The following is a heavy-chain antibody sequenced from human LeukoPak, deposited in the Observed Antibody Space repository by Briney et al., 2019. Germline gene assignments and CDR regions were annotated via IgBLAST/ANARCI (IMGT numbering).Heavy chain of an antibody. J-gene: IGHJ1*01. CDR2: ISGSGGSS. CDR3: AKPAQGGTVIVVPLGGH. Sequence: GGSLRLSCAASRFTFSSYAMSWVRQAPGKGLEWISTISGSGGSSYYADSVKGRFTISRDNSKDILYLQMDSLRAEVTAMYYCAKPAQGGTVIVVPLGGHWGQGRLVTVSS. CDR1: RFTFSSYA. V-gene: IGHV3-23*01. D-gene: IGHD3-22*01.